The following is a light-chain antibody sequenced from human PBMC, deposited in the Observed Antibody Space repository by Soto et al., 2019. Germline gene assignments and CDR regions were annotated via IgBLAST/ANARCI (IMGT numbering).Light chain of an antibody. Sequence: DIQMTQSPSSLSASVGDRVTITCRASQSISSYLNWYQQKPGKAPKLLIYAASSLQSGVPSRFSGSGSGTDFTLTISNLQPEDFATYYCQQSYSTLPYTFGQGTKLEIK. J-gene: IGKJ2*01. V-gene: IGKV1-39*01. CDR1: QSISSY. CDR3: QQSYSTLPYT. CDR2: AAS.